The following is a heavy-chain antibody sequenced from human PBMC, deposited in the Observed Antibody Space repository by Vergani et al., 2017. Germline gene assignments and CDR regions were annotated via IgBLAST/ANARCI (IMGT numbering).Heavy chain of an antibody. J-gene: IGHJ6*02. CDR3: ARFLVVPAAIRYYYYGMDV. CDR2: IYYSGST. CDR1: GGSISSGGYY. V-gene: IGHV4-30-2*03. Sequence: QLQLQESGSGLVKPSQTLSLTCAVSGGSISSGGYYWGWIRQPPGKGLEWIGSIYYSGSTYYNPSLKSRVTISVDTSKNQFSLKLSSVTAADTAVYYCARFLVVPAAIRYYYYGMDVWGQGTTVTVSS. D-gene: IGHD2-2*01.